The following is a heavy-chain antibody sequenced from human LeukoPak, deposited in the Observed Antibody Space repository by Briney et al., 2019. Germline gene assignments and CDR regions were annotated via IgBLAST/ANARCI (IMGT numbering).Heavy chain of an antibody. CDR1: GYTFTTYW. J-gene: IGHJ5*02. CDR3: ARRFPEYSSSPGWFDP. CDR2: IYPGDSDT. Sequence: PGESLKISCEGSGYTFTTYWIGWVRQMPGKGLEWMGIIYPGDSDTRYSPSFEGQVTFSADKSISTAYLQWSSLKASDTAMYYCARRFPEYSSSPGWFDPWGQGTLVTVSS. D-gene: IGHD6-6*01. V-gene: IGHV5-51*01.